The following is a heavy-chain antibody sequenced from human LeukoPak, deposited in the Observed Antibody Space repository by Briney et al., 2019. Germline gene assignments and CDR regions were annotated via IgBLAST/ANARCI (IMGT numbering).Heavy chain of an antibody. J-gene: IGHJ4*02. V-gene: IGHV3-7*03. CDR2: IKQDGSEK. CDR3: ARPRTYYDFWRGYPPFDY. D-gene: IGHD3-3*01. Sequence: PGGSLRLSCAASGFTFSSYWMSWVRQAPGKGLEWVANIKQDGSEKYYVDSVKGRFTISRDNAKNSLYLQMNSLRAEDTAVYYCARPRTYYDFWRGYPPFDYWGQGTLVTVSS. CDR1: GFTFSSYW.